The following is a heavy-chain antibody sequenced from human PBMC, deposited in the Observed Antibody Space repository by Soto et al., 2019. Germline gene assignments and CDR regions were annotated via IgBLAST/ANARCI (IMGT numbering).Heavy chain of an antibody. V-gene: IGHV3-48*02. CDR3: ARDGEDGYNWFDP. CDR1: GFTFSSYS. CDR2: ISSSSSTI. J-gene: IGHJ5*02. D-gene: IGHD3-10*01. Sequence: EVQLVESGGGLVQPGGSLRLSCAASGFTFSSYSMNWVRQAPGKGLEWVSYISSSSSTIYYADSVKGRFTISRDNAKNSLYLKMNCLRDEDTAVYYCARDGEDGYNWFDPWGQGTLVTVSS.